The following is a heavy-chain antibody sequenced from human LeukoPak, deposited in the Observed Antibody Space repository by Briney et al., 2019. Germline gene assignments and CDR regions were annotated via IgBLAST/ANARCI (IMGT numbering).Heavy chain of an antibody. CDR1: GFTFSGQA. J-gene: IGHJ4*02. V-gene: IGHV3-23*01. Sequence: GGSLRLSCEASGFTFSGQAMSWVRQAPEKGLEWVSTISASGGSTYYADSVKGRFTISRDNSKNTLYLQMNSLRAEDTAVYYCAKANYYDSSGIPDYWGQGTLVTVSS. CDR2: ISASGGST. D-gene: IGHD3-22*01. CDR3: AKANYYDSSGIPDY.